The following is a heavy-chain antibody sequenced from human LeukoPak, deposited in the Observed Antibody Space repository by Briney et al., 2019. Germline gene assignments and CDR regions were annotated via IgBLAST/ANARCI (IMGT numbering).Heavy chain of an antibody. CDR1: GITLSNYG. CDR2: IGGSGGRT. D-gene: IGHD6-19*01. J-gene: IGHJ4*02. Sequence: GGSLRLSCAVSGITLSNYGMSWVRQAPGKGLEWVAGIGGSGGRTNYADSVKGRFTISRDNPKNTLYLQMNSLRAEDTAVYYCARQSSGWYHYFDYWGQGTLVTVSS. CDR3: ARQSSGWYHYFDY. V-gene: IGHV3-23*01.